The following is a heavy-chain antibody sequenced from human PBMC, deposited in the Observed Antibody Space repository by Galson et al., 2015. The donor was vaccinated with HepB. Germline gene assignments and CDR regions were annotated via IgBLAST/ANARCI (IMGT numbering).Heavy chain of an antibody. V-gene: IGHV3-30-3*01. Sequence: SLRLSCAASGFTFSNYWMSWVRQAPGQGLEWVAVISYDGSNKYYADSVKGRFTISRDNSKNTLYLQMNSLRAEDTAVYYCYGSGNSAFFYGMDVWGQGTTVTVSS. CDR2: ISYDGSNK. D-gene: IGHD3-10*01. CDR1: GFTFSNYW. J-gene: IGHJ6*02. CDR3: YGSGNSAFFYGMDV.